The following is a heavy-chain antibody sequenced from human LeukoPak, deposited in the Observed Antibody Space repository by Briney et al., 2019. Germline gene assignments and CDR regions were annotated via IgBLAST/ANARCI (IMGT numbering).Heavy chain of an antibody. J-gene: IGHJ4*02. CDR3: ARVVRYSGGPLTDLLPYYFDY. CDR1: GFTFTSYA. V-gene: IGHV1-3*03. Sequence: GGSLRLSCAASGFTFTSYAMHWVRQAPGQRLEWMGWINTGNGNTKYSQEFQGRVTITRDTSASTAYMELSSLRSDDMAVYYCARVVRYSGGPLTDLLPYYFDYWGQGTLVTVSS. CDR2: INTGNGNT. D-gene: IGHD6-19*01.